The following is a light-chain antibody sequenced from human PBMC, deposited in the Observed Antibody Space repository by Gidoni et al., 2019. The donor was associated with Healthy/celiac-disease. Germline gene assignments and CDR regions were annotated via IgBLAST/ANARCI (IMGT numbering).Light chain of an antibody. J-gene: IGKJ4*01. Sequence: DIQMTPSPSTLSASVGDRVTITCRASQSISSWLAWYQQKPGKAHKLLIYDASSLESGVPSRFSGSGAGTEFTLTISSMQPDDFATYYCQQYNSYRGRLTFGGGTKVEIK. CDR3: QQYNSYRGRLT. CDR2: DAS. CDR1: QSISSW. V-gene: IGKV1-5*01.